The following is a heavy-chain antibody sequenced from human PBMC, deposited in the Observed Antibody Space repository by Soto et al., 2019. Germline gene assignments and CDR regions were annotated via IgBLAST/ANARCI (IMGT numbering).Heavy chain of an antibody. Sequence: PGGSLRLSCAASGFGFRSYGMGWVRLASGKGLEWVAATTYDGGIKHYVDSVKGRFTISRDNSKNTLYLQMNSLRVEDTATYYCAGALENPYFYYGLNVWVQGTTVTVTS. CDR1: GFGFRSYG. J-gene: IGHJ6*02. V-gene: IGHV3-30*03. CDR3: AGALENPYFYYGLNV. D-gene: IGHD1-1*01. CDR2: TTYDGGIK.